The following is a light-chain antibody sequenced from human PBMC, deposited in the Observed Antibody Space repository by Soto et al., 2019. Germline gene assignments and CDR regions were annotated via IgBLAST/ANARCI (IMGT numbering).Light chain of an antibody. CDR3: VLYMGSGISV. Sequence: QTVVTQAPSFSVSPGGTVTLTCGLSSGSVSTSYYPSWYQQTPGQAPRTLIYSTNTRSSGVPDRFSGSILGNKAALAITGAQADDESDYYCVLYMGSGISVFGGATKLTVL. CDR1: SGSVSTSYY. J-gene: IGLJ3*02. V-gene: IGLV8-61*01. CDR2: STN.